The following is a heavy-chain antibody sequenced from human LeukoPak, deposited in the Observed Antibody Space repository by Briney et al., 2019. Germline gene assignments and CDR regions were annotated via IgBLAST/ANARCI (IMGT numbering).Heavy chain of an antibody. V-gene: IGHV3-23*01. J-gene: IGHJ1*01. CDR2: ISGSGGTT. Sequence: PGGSLRLSCAASGFTFSSYAMSWLRQAPGKGLEWVSAISGSGGTTYYADSVKGRFTISRDNSKNTLYLQMNSLRAEDTAVYYCAKDYSGSYYGYFQHWGQGTLVTVSS. D-gene: IGHD1-26*01. CDR1: GFTFSSYA. CDR3: AKDYSGSYYGYFQH.